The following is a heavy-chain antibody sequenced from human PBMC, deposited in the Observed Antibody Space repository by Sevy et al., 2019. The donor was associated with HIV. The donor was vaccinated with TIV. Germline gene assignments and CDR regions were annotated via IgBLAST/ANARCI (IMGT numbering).Heavy chain of an antibody. CDR1: GYTFINHA. CDR2: INTYRGNS. V-gene: IGHV7-4-1*02. D-gene: IGHD2-15*01. CDR3: TRKHGFCSGGKCSDYGMDA. Sequence: ASVKVSCKASGYTFINHAINWVRQAPGRGLEWMGYINTYRGNSTFAQGFTGRFVLSVDASVSTAYLQITSLTNDDTAVYYCTRKHGFCSGGKCSDYGMDAWGQGTKVTVSS. J-gene: IGHJ6*02.